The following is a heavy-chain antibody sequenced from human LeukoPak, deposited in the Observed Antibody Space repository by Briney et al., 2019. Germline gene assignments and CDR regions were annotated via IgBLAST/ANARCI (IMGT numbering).Heavy chain of an antibody. J-gene: IGHJ3*01. Sequence: PSEILSLTCTVSGGSINSYYWGWIRQPPGKGLEWIGSIYYSGSTSYNASLRSRVTTSVDTSKNQFSLKLSSVTAADTAVYYCAKSTYYYDTFVNAFDFWGQGTVVTVSS. D-gene: IGHD3-22*01. V-gene: IGHV4-39*07. CDR3: AKSTYYYDTFVNAFDF. CDR1: GGSINSYY. CDR2: IYYSGST.